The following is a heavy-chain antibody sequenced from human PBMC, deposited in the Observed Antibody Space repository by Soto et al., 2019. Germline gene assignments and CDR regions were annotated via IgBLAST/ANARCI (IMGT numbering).Heavy chain of an antibody. J-gene: IGHJ4*02. Sequence: QLQLVQSGTEVKKPGASVNVSCKAFGYTFTSYGFSWVRQVPGQGLEWLGWISAFNGDTQYSQTMKGRLTVTTDTATTTVHMELRSLTPADTAVYYCAREAGWQRMVPYDWGQGTLVTVS. V-gene: IGHV1-18*04. D-gene: IGHD6-25*01. CDR3: AREAGWQRMVPYD. CDR1: GYTFTSYG. CDR2: ISAFNGDT.